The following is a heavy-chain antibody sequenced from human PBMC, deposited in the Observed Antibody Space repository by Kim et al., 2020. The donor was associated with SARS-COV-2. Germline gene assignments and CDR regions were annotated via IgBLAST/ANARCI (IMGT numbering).Heavy chain of an antibody. D-gene: IGHD3-22*01. CDR1: GFTFSSYG. J-gene: IGHJ3*02. Sequence: GGSLRLSCAASGFTFSSYGMHWVRQAPGKGLEWVAVISYDGSNKYYADSVKGRFTISRDNSKNTLYLQMNSLRAEDTAVYYCAKGSYYYDSSGYYLRAFDIWGQGTMVTVSS. V-gene: IGHV3-30*18. CDR2: ISYDGSNK. CDR3: AKGSYYYDSSGYYLRAFDI.